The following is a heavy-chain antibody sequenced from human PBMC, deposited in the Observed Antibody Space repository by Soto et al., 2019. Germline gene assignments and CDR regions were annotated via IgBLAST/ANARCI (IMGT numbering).Heavy chain of an antibody. J-gene: IGHJ4*02. V-gene: IGHV4-31*01. CDR1: GGSISSGGFH. CDR3: ARSIPMFPGVRFYVDS. D-gene: IGHD3-10*01. CDR2: IYDSGST. Sequence: RSETLALTCSVSGGSISSGGFHWSWIRQHPGKGLEWLGNIYDSGSTYYNPSLKSQITISVDTSKNQFSLKLSSLTAADTAIYYCARSIPMFPGVRFYVDSWGQGTRLTVS.